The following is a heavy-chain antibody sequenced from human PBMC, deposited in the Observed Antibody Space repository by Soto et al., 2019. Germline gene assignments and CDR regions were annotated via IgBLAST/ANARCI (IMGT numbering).Heavy chain of an antibody. D-gene: IGHD3-10*01. V-gene: IGHV3-21*01. CDR3: ARPAIYGSGSYLKRLTVEQWYYFDY. CDR2: ISSSSSRI. Sequence: EVQVVESGGGLVKPGGSLRLSCAASGFMFSTYDMSWVRQAPGKGLEWVSSISSSSSRIYYADSMKGRFTISRDNANKSLYLQMNSLRAEDTAVYYCARPAIYGSGSYLKRLTVEQWYYFDYWGQGTLVTVSS. CDR1: GFMFSTYD. J-gene: IGHJ4*02.